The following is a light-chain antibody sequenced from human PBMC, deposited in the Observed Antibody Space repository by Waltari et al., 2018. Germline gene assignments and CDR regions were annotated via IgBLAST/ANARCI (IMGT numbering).Light chain of an antibody. V-gene: IGKV3-20*01. Sequence: EIVLTQFPGTLSLSPGERATLSCRASQSVISSNLAWYQQKPGQAPRLLIYAASSRATGIPHRFSGSESGTDFTRTINRLEPDDFAVYYCQHYGGSLYTFGQGTKLEIK. CDR3: QHYGGSLYT. CDR2: AAS. CDR1: QSVISSN. J-gene: IGKJ2*01.